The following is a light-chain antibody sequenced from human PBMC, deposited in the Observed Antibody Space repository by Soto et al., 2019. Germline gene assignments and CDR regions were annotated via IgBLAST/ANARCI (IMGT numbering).Light chain of an antibody. Sequence: QSVLTQPRSVSGSPGQLVTISCTGTSSDVGGYNYVSWYQQHPGKAPKFMIYDVSKRPSGVPDRFSGSKSGNTASLTISGLQAEDEADYYCCSYAGSYTPVVFGGGTKLTVL. CDR3: CSYAGSYTPVV. V-gene: IGLV2-11*01. CDR1: SSDVGGYNY. J-gene: IGLJ2*01. CDR2: DVS.